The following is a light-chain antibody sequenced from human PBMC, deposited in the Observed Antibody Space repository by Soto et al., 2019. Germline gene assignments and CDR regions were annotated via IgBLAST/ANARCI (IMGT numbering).Light chain of an antibody. V-gene: IGLV2-14*01. CDR1: SSDVGGYDS. CDR3: GSYAGGTTLV. Sequence: SALTQPASVSGSPGQSITISCTGSSSDVGGYDSVSWYQQHPGKAPKLLIYEVTKRPSGVSNRFSGSKSGNTASLTISGLQANDESDYYCGSYAGGTTLVFGGGTKLTVL. J-gene: IGLJ3*02. CDR2: EVT.